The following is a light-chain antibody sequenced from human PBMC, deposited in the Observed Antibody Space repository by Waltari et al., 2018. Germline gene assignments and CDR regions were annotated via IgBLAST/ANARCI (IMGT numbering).Light chain of an antibody. V-gene: IGKV1-9*01. CDR2: AAS. CDR1: QGISSY. CDR3: KQLNSYPPFT. J-gene: IGKJ3*01. Sequence: IQLTQSPSSLSASVGDRVTITCRASQGISSYLAWYQQKPGKAPKLLIYAASTLQSGVPSRFSGSGSGTDVTLTISSLQPEDFATYYCKQLNSYPPFTFGPGTKVDIK.